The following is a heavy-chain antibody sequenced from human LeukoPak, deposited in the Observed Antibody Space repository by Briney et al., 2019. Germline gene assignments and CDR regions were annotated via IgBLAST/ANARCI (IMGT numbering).Heavy chain of an antibody. J-gene: IGHJ4*02. CDR2: ISYDGSNK. CDR1: GFTFSSYG. D-gene: IGHD1-26*01. V-gene: IGHV3-30*03. Sequence: GGSLRLSCAASGFTFSSYGMHWVRQAPGKGLEWVAVISYDGSNKYYADSVKGRFTISRDNAKNSLYLQMNSLRAEDTAVYYCATRVGATDLDYWGQGTLVTVSS. CDR3: ATRVGATDLDY.